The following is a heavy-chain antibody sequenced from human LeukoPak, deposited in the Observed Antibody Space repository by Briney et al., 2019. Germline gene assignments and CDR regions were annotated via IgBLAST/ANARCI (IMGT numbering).Heavy chain of an antibody. J-gene: IGHJ4*02. CDR2: ITGSGSGI. D-gene: IGHD3-16*01. Sequence: GGSLRLSCAASAFTFSSYSMNWVRQAPGKGLQWVPYITGSGSGIHYADSVKGRFTISRDNANNSLYLQMNSLRAEDTTVYYCARGDSGGMDYWGQGTLVTVSS. V-gene: IGHV3-48*04. CDR3: ARGDSGGMDY. CDR1: AFTFSSYS.